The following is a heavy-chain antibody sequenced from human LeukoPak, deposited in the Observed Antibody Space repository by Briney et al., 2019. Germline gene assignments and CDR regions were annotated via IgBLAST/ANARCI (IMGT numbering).Heavy chain of an antibody. D-gene: IGHD2-2*01. J-gene: IGHJ4*02. CDR2: INWNGGST. Sequence: GGSLRLSCAASGFTFDDYGMSWVRQAPGKGLEWVPGINWNGGSTGYADSVKGRFTISRDNAKNSLYLQMNSLRAEDTALYYCARDDCSSTSCPPDYWGQGTLVTVSS. CDR1: GFTFDDYG. V-gene: IGHV3-20*04. CDR3: ARDDCSSTSCPPDY.